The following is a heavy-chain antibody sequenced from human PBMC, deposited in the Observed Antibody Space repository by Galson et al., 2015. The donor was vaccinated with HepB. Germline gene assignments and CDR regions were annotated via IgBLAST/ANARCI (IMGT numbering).Heavy chain of an antibody. CDR2: ISAYNGNT. Sequence: SVKVSCKASGYTFTSYAFSWVRQAPGQGLECMGWISAYNGNTNYAQKLQGRVTMTTDTSTSTAYMELRTLRSDDTAVYYCARDLSYGYFDYWGQGTLVTVSS. CDR1: GYTFTSYA. CDR3: ARDLSYGYFDY. V-gene: IGHV1-18*01. J-gene: IGHJ4*02. D-gene: IGHD5-18*01.